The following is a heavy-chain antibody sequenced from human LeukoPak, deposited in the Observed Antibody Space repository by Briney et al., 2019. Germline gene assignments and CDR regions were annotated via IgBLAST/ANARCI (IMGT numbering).Heavy chain of an antibody. CDR1: GYTFTSYD. V-gene: IGHV1-8*03. Sequence: ASVRVSCKASGYTFTSYDINWVRQATGQGLEWMGLMNPNSGNTGYAQKFQGRVTITRNTSISTAYMELSSLRSEDTAVYYCARGAGWAKYYYYMDVWGKGTTVTVSS. J-gene: IGHJ6*03. CDR3: ARGAGWAKYYYYMDV. CDR2: MNPNSGNT. D-gene: IGHD1-1*01.